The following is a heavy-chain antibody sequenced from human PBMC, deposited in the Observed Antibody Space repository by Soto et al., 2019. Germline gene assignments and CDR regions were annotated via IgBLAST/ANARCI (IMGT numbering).Heavy chain of an antibody. CDR2: FDPEDGET. J-gene: IGHJ3*02. CDR1: GYTLTELS. Sequence: ASVKVSCKVSGYTLTELSMHWVRQAPGKGLEWMGGFDPEDGETIYAQRFQGRVTMTEDTSTDTAYMELSSLRSEDTAVYYCATDMLWYYYDSSGYSHDAFDIWGQGTMVTVSS. CDR3: ATDMLWYYYDSSGYSHDAFDI. D-gene: IGHD3-22*01. V-gene: IGHV1-24*01.